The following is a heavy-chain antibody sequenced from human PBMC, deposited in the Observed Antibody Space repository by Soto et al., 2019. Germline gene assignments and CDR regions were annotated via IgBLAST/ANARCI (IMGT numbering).Heavy chain of an antibody. CDR1: GFTFSSYG. CDR2: ISYDGSNK. V-gene: IGHV3-30*18. Sequence: QVQLVESGGGVVQPGRSLRLSCAASGFTFSSYGMHWVRQAPGKGLEWVAVISYDGSNKYYADSVKGLFTISRDNSKNTLYLQMNSLRAEDTAVYYCAKRWQLGYFDSWGQGTLVTVSS. D-gene: IGHD2-15*01. J-gene: IGHJ4*02. CDR3: AKRWQLGYFDS.